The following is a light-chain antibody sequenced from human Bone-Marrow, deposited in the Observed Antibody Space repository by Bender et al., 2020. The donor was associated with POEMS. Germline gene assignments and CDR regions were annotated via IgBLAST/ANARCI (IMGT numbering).Light chain of an antibody. J-gene: IGLJ3*02. CDR1: SSNIGAHA. CDR3: AVWDDSLNGWV. CDR2: SSH. V-gene: IGLV1-44*01. Sequence: QSVLTQPPSASGTPGQRVTISCSGGSSNIGAHAVNWYQHLPGTAPKLRIYSSHRRPSEVPDRFSDSRSGPSASLAISGLQSEDEADYYCAVWDDSLNGWVFGGGTKLTVL.